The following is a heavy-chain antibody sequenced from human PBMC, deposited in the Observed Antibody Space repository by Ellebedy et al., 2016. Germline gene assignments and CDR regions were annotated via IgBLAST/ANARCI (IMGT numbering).Heavy chain of an antibody. V-gene: IGHV3-21*01. D-gene: IGHD4-17*01. CDR2: ISSSSSYI. CDR3: ARALTTGAYYFDY. CDR1: GFTFTSYS. J-gene: IGHJ4*02. Sequence: GGSLRLSCAASGFTFTSYSMNWVRQAPGKGLEWVSSISSSSSYIYYADSVKGRFTISRDNAKNSVHLQMNSLRAEDTAVYYCARALTTGAYYFDYWGQGTLVTVSS.